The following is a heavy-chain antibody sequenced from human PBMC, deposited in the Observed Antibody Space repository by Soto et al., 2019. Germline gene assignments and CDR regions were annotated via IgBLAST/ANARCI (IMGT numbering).Heavy chain of an antibody. CDR1: GFTVSNNY. Sequence: EVQVVESGGGLVQPGGSLRLSCAASGFTVSNNYMTWARQAPGKGLEWVSLIYSRGGTDYADSVKGRFTISRDNSKNMVYLQMNSLRVEDTAVYYCARGGGGSQTVGYWGQGARVTVSS. J-gene: IGHJ4*02. D-gene: IGHD1-26*01. CDR3: ARGGGGSQTVGY. V-gene: IGHV3-66*01. CDR2: IYSRGGT.